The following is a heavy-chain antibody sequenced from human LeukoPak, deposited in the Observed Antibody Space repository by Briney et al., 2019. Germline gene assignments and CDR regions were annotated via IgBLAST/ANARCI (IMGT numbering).Heavy chain of an antibody. CDR2: ISAYNGNT. CDR1: GYTFTSYG. Sequence: ASVKVSCKASGYTFTSYGISWVRQAPGQGLEWMGWISAYNGNTNYAQKLQGRVTMTTDTSTSTAYMELRSLRSDDTAVYYCANSGRGWLQTLGAFDIWGQGTMVTVSS. D-gene: IGHD5-24*01. V-gene: IGHV1-18*01. J-gene: IGHJ3*02. CDR3: ANSGRGWLQTLGAFDI.